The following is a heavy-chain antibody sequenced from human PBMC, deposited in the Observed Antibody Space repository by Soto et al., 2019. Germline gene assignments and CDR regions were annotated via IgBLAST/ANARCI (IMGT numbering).Heavy chain of an antibody. CDR2: IKHSGST. D-gene: IGHD6-13*01. Sequence: SETLSLTWAVYGGSFCGYYWSWIRQPPGRGLEWIGEIKHSGSTNYNPSLKSRVTLSVDTSKNQFSLKLSSVTAAVKAVYYCARVAAGMEINYYNYGMDVSGQGT. CDR3: ARVAAGMEINYYNYGMDV. J-gene: IGHJ6*02. V-gene: IGHV4-34*01. CDR1: GGSFCGYY.